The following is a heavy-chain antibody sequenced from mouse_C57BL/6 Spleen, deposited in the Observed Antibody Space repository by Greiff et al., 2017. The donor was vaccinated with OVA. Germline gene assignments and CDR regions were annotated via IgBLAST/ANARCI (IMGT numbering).Heavy chain of an antibody. J-gene: IGHJ2*01. D-gene: IGHD2-3*01. V-gene: IGHV1-80*01. CDR2: IYPGDGDT. CDR1: GYAFSSYW. CDR3: ARFSDDGYHNFDY. Sequence: VQLQQSGAELVKPGASVKISCKASGYAFSSYWMNWVKQRPGKGLEWIGQIYPGDGDTNYNGKFKGKATLTADKSSSTAYMQLSSLTSEDSAVYFCARFSDDGYHNFDYWGQGTTLTVSS.